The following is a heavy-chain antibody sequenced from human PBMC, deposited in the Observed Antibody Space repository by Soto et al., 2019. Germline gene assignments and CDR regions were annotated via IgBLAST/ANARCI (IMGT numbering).Heavy chain of an antibody. V-gene: IGHV1-69*06. D-gene: IGHD1-26*01. J-gene: IGHJ3*02. CDR3: AREELPRLDAFDI. CDR2: IIPICGTA. CDR1: GGTFSSYA. Sequence: SVKVSCKASGGTFSSYAISWVRQAPGQGLEWMGGIIPICGTANYAQKFQGRVTITADKSTSTAYMELSSLRSEDTAVYYCAREELPRLDAFDIWGQGTMVTVSS.